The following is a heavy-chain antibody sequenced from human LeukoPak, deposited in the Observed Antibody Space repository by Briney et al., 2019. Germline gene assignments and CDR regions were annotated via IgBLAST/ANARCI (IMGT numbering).Heavy chain of an antibody. CDR2: IYYSGST. CDR1: GGSISSSSYY. J-gene: IGHJ5*02. Sequence: PSETLSLTCTVSGGSISSSSYYWDWIRQPPGKGLEWIGSIYYSGSTYYNPSLKSRVTISVDTSKNQFSLKLSSVTAADTAVYYWARRAAAALNWFDPWGQGTLVTVSS. V-gene: IGHV4-39*01. CDR3: ARRAAAALNWFDP. D-gene: IGHD6-13*01.